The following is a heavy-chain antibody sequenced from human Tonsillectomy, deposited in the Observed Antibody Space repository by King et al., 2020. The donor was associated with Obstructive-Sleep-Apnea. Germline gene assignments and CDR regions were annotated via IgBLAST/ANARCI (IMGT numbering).Heavy chain of an antibody. CDR2: ISSSSSYI. D-gene: IGHD6-19*01. V-gene: IGHV3-21*01. Sequence: VQLVESGGGLVKPGGSLRLSCAASGFTLSSYSMNWVRQAPGKGLEWVSSISSSSSYIYYADSGKGRFTITRDKAKNSLYLQMNSLRAEDTAVYYCARGGYRGIAVAGTFWFDPWGQGTLVTVSS. J-gene: IGHJ5*02. CDR3: ARGGYRGIAVAGTFWFDP. CDR1: GFTLSSYS.